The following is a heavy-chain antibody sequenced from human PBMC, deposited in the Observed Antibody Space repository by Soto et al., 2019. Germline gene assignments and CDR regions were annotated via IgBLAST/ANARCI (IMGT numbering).Heavy chain of an antibody. Sequence: QVQLVESGGGVVQPGRSLRLSCAASGFTFSSYAMHWVRQAPGKGLEWVAVISYDGSNKYYAESVKGRFTISRDNTKNTLYLQMNSLRAEDTAVYYCARDGGIKNSHVLEYSSSLGSHFDYWGQGTLVTVSS. J-gene: IGHJ4*02. CDR1: GFTFSSYA. CDR2: ISYDGSNK. CDR3: ARDGGIKNSHVLEYSSSLGSHFDY. V-gene: IGHV3-30-3*01. D-gene: IGHD6-6*01.